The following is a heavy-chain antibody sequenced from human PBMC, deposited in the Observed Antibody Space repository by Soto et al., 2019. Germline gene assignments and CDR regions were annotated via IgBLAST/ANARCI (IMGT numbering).Heavy chain of an antibody. Sequence: EVQLMESGGGLVQPGGSLRLSCAASGLRFSDSWMSWIRQAPGRPLEWVAHINQGGSQGFLCALSEGPIHHLQRQRQDRSIPTNEYLRAEDTAVYYCVSWADVLDGDYFHHWGQGTLATVSS. CDR1: GLRFSDSW. CDR3: VSWADVLDGDYFHH. D-gene: IGHD3-10*01. V-gene: IGHV3-7*01. J-gene: IGHJ1*01. CDR2: INQGGSQG.